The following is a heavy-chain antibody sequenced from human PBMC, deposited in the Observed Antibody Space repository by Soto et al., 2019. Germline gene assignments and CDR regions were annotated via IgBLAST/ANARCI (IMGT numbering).Heavy chain of an antibody. V-gene: IGHV4-59*01. CDR2: VSYSGST. J-gene: IGHJ4*02. CDR1: GSSIDYFY. D-gene: IGHD6-6*01. Sequence: KSSETLSLTCSVSGSSIDYFYWIWLRQPPGKGLEWIGFVSYSGSTSYNPSLKSRVTMSVDRTKNQFSLNLSSMTAADTAIYFCAREASEQLGSIDYSGQGTLVTVS. CDR3: AREASEQLGSIDY.